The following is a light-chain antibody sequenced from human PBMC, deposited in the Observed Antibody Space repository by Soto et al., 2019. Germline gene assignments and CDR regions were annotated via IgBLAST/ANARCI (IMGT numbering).Light chain of an antibody. Sequence: EIVLTQSPGTLSLSPGERATLSCRASQSVSSSYLAWYQQKPGQAPRLLIYGASSRATGIPDRFSGSGSGTNFTLTISRLEAEDFAVYYCQQYGSSPPWTFGQGNKVEIK. J-gene: IGKJ1*01. CDR3: QQYGSSPPWT. CDR2: GAS. V-gene: IGKV3-20*01. CDR1: QSVSSSY.